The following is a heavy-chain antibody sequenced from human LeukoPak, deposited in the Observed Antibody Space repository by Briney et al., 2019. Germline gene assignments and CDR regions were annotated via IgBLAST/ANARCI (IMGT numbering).Heavy chain of an antibody. Sequence: SETLSLTCTVSGGSIRSSYYYWGWIRQPPGKGLEWIGYIYYSGSTYYNPSLKSRVTISVDTSKNQFSLKLSSVTAADTAVYYCAREGSTSSWGQGTLVTVSS. CDR2: IYYSGST. CDR1: GGSIRSSYYY. D-gene: IGHD2-2*01. J-gene: IGHJ5*02. V-gene: IGHV4-30-4*08. CDR3: AREGSTSS.